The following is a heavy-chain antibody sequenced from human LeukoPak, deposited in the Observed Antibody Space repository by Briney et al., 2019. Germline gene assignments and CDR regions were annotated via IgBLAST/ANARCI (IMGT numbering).Heavy chain of an antibody. V-gene: IGHV3-23*01. Sequence: GGSLRLSCAASGFTFSSYAMNWVRQAPGKGLEWVSDISGSGGRTYYADSVKGRFTISRDNSKNTLYLQMNSLRAEDTAVYYCAKDLTLERAANWGQGTLVTVSS. CDR3: AKDLTLERAAN. J-gene: IGHJ4*02. CDR1: GFTFSSYA. CDR2: ISGSGGRT. D-gene: IGHD3-16*01.